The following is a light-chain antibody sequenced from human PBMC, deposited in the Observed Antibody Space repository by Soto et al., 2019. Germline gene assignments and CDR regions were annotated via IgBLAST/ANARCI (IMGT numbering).Light chain of an antibody. J-gene: IGKJ5*01. Sequence: DIQMTQSPSTLSASVGDRVTITCRASQSIRRWLAWYQQKPGKAPKFLIYDASTLETGVPSRFSGSGSGTEFTLTIDSLQSDDFAVYYCQQYDNWPPITFGQGTRLEIK. CDR1: QSIRRW. V-gene: IGKV1-5*01. CDR2: DAS. CDR3: QQYDNWPPIT.